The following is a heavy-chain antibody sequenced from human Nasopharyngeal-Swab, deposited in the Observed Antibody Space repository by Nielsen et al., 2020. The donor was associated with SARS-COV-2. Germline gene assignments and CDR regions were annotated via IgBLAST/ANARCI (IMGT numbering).Heavy chain of an antibody. V-gene: IGHV3-23*01. CDR1: GFTFSSYA. CDR3: AKGGSAEWLAFSYYGMDV. J-gene: IGHJ6*02. Sequence: GASLKISCAASGFTFSSYAMSWVRQAPGKGLEWVSAISGRGGSTYYADSVKGRFTISRDNSKNTLYLQMNSLRAEDTAVYYCAKGGSAEWLAFSYYGMDVWGQGTTVTVSS. D-gene: IGHD6-19*01. CDR2: ISGRGGST.